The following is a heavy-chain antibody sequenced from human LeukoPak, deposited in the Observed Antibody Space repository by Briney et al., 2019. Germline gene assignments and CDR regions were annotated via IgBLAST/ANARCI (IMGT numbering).Heavy chain of an antibody. CDR3: ARVETGVDHFYYYYMDV. V-gene: IGHV4-59*08. CDR1: GGSISSYY. D-gene: IGHD1-14*01. Sequence: PSETLSLTCTVSGGSISSYYWSWIRQPPGKGLEWIGYIYYSGSTNYNPSLKSRVTISVDTAKNQFSLKLSSVTAEDTAVYYCARVETGVDHFYYYYMDVWGKGTTVTVSS. J-gene: IGHJ6*03. CDR2: IYYSGST.